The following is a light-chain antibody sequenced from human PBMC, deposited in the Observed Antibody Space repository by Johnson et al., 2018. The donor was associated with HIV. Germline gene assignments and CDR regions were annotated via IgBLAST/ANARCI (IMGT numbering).Light chain of an antibody. Sequence: QSVLTQPPSVSAAPGQKVTISCSGSSSNIGNNYVSWYQQLPGTAPKLLIYDNNKRPSGIPDRFSGSKSGTSATLGITGLPTGAEADYYCGTWDSSLSGVFGTGTKVTVL. V-gene: IGLV1-51*01. CDR2: DNN. J-gene: IGLJ1*01. CDR3: GTWDSSLSGV. CDR1: SSNIGNNY.